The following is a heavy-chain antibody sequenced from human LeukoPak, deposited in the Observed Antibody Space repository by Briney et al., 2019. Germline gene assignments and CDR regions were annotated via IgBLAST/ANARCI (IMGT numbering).Heavy chain of an antibody. CDR1: GGSISSSSYY. D-gene: IGHD6-19*01. V-gene: IGHV4-61*05. J-gene: IGHJ6*03. Sequence: SETLSLTCTVSGGSISSSSYYWGWIRQPPGKGLEWIGYIYYSGSTNYNPSLKSRVTISVDTSKNQFSLKLSSVTAADTAVYYCARSLSRYSSGWSGGYYYYMDVWGKGTTVTVSS. CDR3: ARSLSRYSSGWSGGYYYYMDV. CDR2: IYYSGST.